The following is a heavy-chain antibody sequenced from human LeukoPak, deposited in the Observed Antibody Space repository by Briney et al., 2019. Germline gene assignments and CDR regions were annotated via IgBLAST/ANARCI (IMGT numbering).Heavy chain of an antibody. Sequence: PSETLSLTCAVYGGSFSGYYWSWIRQPPGKGLEWIGEINHSGSTNYNPSLKSRVTISVDTSKNQFSLKLSSVTAADTAVYYCVRSSIVVLPAALKVYYYYMDVWGKGTTVTVSS. V-gene: IGHV4-34*01. CDR2: INHSGST. J-gene: IGHJ6*03. D-gene: IGHD2-2*01. CDR1: GGSFSGYY. CDR3: VRSSIVVLPAALKVYYYYMDV.